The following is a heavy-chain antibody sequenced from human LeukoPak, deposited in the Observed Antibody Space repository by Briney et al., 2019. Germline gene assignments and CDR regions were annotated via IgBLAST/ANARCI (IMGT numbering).Heavy chain of an antibody. V-gene: IGHV4-34*01. J-gene: IGHJ4*02. CDR1: GGSFSGYY. D-gene: IGHD3-10*01. Sequence: SETLSLTCDVSGGSFSGYYWSWIRQSPGKGLEWIGEINHSGSTNYNPSLKSRVTISVDTSKNQFSLKLSSVTAADTAVYYCARVREYYFDYWGQGTLVTVSS. CDR2: INHSGST. CDR3: ARVREYYFDY.